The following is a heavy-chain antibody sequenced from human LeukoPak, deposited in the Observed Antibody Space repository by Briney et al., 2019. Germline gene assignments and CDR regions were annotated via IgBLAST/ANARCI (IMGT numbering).Heavy chain of an antibody. Sequence: ASVKVSCKASGYTFTSYDINWVRQATGQGLEWMGWMNPNSGNTGYAQKFQGRVTITRNTSISTAYMELSSLRSEDTAVYYCARGRYSGSYYGGDYYYYMDVWGKGTTVTVSS. V-gene: IGHV1-8*03. J-gene: IGHJ6*03. CDR3: ARGRYSGSYYGGDYYYYMDV. CDR2: MNPNSGNT. D-gene: IGHD1-26*01. CDR1: GYTFTSYD.